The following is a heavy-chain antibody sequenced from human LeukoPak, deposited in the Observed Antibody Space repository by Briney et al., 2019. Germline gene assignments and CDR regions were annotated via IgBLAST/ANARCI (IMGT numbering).Heavy chain of an antibody. Sequence: SETLSLTCTVSGGSISSYYWSWIRQPPGKGLEWIGYSYYSGSTNYNPSLKSRVTISVDTSKNQFSLKLSSVTAADTAVYYCARLWSVPSTQAVAGAFDIWGQGTMVTVSS. J-gene: IGHJ3*02. D-gene: IGHD6-19*01. CDR2: SYYSGST. V-gene: IGHV4-59*08. CDR1: GGSISSYY. CDR3: ARLWSVPSTQAVAGAFDI.